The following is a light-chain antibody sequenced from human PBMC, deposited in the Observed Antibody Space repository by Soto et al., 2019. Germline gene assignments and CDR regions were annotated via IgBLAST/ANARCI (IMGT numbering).Light chain of an antibody. CDR3: LQYNSFPWT. CDR1: QGIGTY. V-gene: IGKV1-9*01. J-gene: IGKJ1*01. CDR2: ASS. Sequence: IQLTQSPSSLSASVGDXVTVTXRASQGIGTYLVWYQQKRGKAPTXXIYASSSLQSGVPSRFSGSGAGTEFTLTISSLQPEDFATYYCLQYNSFPWTFGQGTKVDIK.